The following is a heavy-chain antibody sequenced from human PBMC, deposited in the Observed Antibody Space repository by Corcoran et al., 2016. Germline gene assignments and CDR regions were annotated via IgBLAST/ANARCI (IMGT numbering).Heavy chain of an antibody. CDR2: ISYDGSNK. Sequence: QVQLVESGGGVVQPGRSLRLSCAASGFTFSSYGMHWVRQAPGKGLEWVAVISYDGSNKYYADSVKGRFTISRENSKNTLYLQMNSLRAEDTAVYYCAKPYYDFWSGYYTPGDYWGQGTLVTVSS. D-gene: IGHD3-3*01. CDR1: GFTFSSYG. V-gene: IGHV3-30*18. J-gene: IGHJ4*02. CDR3: AKPYYDFWSGYYTPGDY.